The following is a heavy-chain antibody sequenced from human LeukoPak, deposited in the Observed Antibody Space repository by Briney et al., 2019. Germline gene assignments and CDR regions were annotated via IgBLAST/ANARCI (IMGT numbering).Heavy chain of an antibody. D-gene: IGHD2-15*01. CDR2: ISNSGST. CDR1: GGSISSHY. CDR3: GRDALVGYFSYYYMDV. Sequence: PSETLSLTCTVSGGSISSHYWTWIRQSPVKGLEWIGDISNSGSTSYNPPLKSRVTMSIDTSKNQFSLKLSSVTAADTAVYYCGRDALVGYFSYYYMDVWGKGTTVTVSS. V-gene: IGHV4-59*11. J-gene: IGHJ6*03.